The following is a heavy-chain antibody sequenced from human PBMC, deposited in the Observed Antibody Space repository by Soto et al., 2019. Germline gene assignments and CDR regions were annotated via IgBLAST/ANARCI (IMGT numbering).Heavy chain of an antibody. D-gene: IGHD2-21*02. V-gene: IGHV3-23*01. J-gene: IGHJ4*02. Sequence: EVQLLESGGGLAQPGGSLRLSCAASGFTFSSYAMSWVRQAPGKGLQWVSSISGSGGNTYYADSVKGRFTISRDSSKNTLYLQMNSLRAEDTALYYCARTCGGDCYHFDYWGQGTLVTVSS. CDR2: ISGSGGNT. CDR3: ARTCGGDCYHFDY. CDR1: GFTFSSYA.